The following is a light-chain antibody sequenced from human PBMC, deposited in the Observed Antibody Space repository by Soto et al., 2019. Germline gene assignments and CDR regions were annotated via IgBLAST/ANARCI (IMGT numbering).Light chain of an antibody. CDR3: LQYNSYS. J-gene: IGKJ2*01. Sequence: DIQMTQSPSTLSASVGDRVTITCRASQSICRWLAWYQQKPGKAPTLLISQASTLQGGVPSRFSGRGSGTEFTLAIDSLQPKDFATYYFLQYNSYSFGQGTKVEIK. V-gene: IGKV1-5*03. CDR2: QAS. CDR1: QSICRW.